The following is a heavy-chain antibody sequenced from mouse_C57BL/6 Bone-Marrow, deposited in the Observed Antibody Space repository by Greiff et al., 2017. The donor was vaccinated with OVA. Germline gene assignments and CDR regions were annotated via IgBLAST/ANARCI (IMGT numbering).Heavy chain of an antibody. CDR2: ISYDGSN. D-gene: IGHD4-1*01. J-gene: IGHJ3*01. CDR1: GYSITSGYY. Sequence: VQLQQSGPGLVKPSQSLSLTCSVTGYSITSGYYWNWIRQFPGNKLEWMGYISYDGSNNYNPSLKNRISITRDTSKNQFFLKLNSVTTEDTATYYCARVNWAWFAYWGQGTLVTVSA. V-gene: IGHV3-6*01. CDR3: ARVNWAWFAY.